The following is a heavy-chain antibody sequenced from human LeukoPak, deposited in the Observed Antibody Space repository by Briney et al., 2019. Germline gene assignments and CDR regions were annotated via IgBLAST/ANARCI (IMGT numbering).Heavy chain of an antibody. Sequence: SETLSLTCTVSGGSISSYHWSWIRQPPGKGLERIGYIYYSGSTNYNPSLKSRVTISVDTSKNQFSLKLSSVTAADTAVYYCAREAYCGGDCYSGFDYWGQGTLVTVSS. D-gene: IGHD2-21*02. CDR3: AREAYCGGDCYSGFDY. V-gene: IGHV4-59*01. J-gene: IGHJ4*02. CDR1: GGSISSYH. CDR2: IYYSGST.